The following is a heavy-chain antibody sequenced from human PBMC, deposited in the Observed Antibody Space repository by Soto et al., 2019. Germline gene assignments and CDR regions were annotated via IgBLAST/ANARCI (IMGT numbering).Heavy chain of an antibody. J-gene: IGHJ6*02. V-gene: IGHV1-8*01. D-gene: IGHD6-13*01. Sequence: QVQLVQSGAEVKKPGASVKVSCKASGYTFTSYDINWVRQATGQGLEWMGWMNPNSGNTGYAQKFQGRVTMTRNTSISTAYMELSSLRSEDTTVYYCASGGSSSWYLSYYYYGMDVWGQGTTVTVSS. CDR1: GYTFTSYD. CDR2: MNPNSGNT. CDR3: ASGGSSSWYLSYYYYGMDV.